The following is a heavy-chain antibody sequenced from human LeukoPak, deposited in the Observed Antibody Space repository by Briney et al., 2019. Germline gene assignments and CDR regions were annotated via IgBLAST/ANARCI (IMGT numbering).Heavy chain of an antibody. CDR1: GYTFTDYY. CDR3: ARVRIGQQLDKYYYYAMDV. CDR2: INPNSGGK. Sequence: ASVKVSCKASGYTFTDYYMHWVRQGPAQGIEWMGWINPNSGGKNYAQKFEGRVTMTTDTSISPAYMEVSRLRSDDTAVYYCARVRIGQQLDKYYYYAMDVWGQGTTVTVSS. J-gene: IGHJ6*02. D-gene: IGHD6-13*01. V-gene: IGHV1-2*02.